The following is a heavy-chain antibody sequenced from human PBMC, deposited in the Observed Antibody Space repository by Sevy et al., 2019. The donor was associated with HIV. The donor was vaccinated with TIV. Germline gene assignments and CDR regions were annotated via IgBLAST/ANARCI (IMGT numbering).Heavy chain of an antibody. J-gene: IGHJ4*02. CDR3: ARDQDYYDSSGYLLPPDY. CDR2: ISYDGSNK. D-gene: IGHD3-22*01. V-gene: IGHV3-30-3*01. CDR1: GFTFSSYA. Sequence: GGSLRLSCAASGFTFSSYAMHWVRQAPGKGLEWVAVISYDGSNKYYADSVKDRFTISRDNSKNTLYLQMNSLRAEDTAVYYCARDQDYYDSSGYLLPPDYWGQGTLVTVSS.